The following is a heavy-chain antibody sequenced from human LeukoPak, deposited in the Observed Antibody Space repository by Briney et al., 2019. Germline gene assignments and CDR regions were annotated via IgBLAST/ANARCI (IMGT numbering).Heavy chain of an antibody. CDR2: ISAYNGNT. V-gene: IGHV1-18*04. J-gene: IGHJ5*02. CDR1: GYTFTSYG. CDR3: ARVWGPTAPFDP. D-gene: IGHD7-27*01. Sequence: GASVKVSCKASGYTFTSYGISWVRQAPGQGLEWMGWISAYNGNTNYAQKLQGRVTMTTDTSTSTAHMELRSLRSDDTAVYYCARVWGPTAPFDPWGQGTLVTVSS.